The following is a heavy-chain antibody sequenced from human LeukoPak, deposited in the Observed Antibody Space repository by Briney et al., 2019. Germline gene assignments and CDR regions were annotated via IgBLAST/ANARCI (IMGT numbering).Heavy chain of an antibody. D-gene: IGHD3-22*01. J-gene: IGHJ4*02. CDR2: ITSGGGFK. Sequence: PGGSLRLSCVGAGFPFSDFHMSWNRQAPGRGLEWVSYITSGGGFKYYADSVKGRFSISRDDSKNSVFLQMNSLRVEDTAVYYCARVRPGSSGSYYRTSWGQGTLVAVSS. CDR1: GFPFSDFH. V-gene: IGHV3-11*04. CDR3: ARVRPGSSGSYYRTS.